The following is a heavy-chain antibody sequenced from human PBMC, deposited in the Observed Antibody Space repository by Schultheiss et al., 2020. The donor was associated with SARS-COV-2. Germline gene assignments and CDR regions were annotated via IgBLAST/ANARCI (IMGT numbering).Heavy chain of an antibody. Sequence: SETLSLTCTVSGGSISSYYWSWIRQPPGKGLEWIGEINHSGSTNYNPSLKSRVTISVDTSKNQFYLKLSSVTAADTAVYYCARSSHDFWSVINPPPYYFDYWGQGSLVTVSS. CDR2: INHSGST. V-gene: IGHV4-34*01. J-gene: IGHJ4*02. CDR1: GGSISSYY. D-gene: IGHD3-3*01. CDR3: ARSSHDFWSVINPPPYYFDY.